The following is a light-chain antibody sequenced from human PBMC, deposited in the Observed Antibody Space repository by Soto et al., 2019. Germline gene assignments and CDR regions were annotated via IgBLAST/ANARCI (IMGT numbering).Light chain of an antibody. CDR2: ATY. J-gene: IGKJ4*01. CDR1: QSVSSN. CDR3: QHYNNWPLT. Sequence: IVRTQSPATLSVSPGERASLSCMASQSVSSNLAWYQQKPGQTPRLLIYATYTRATGIPARFSGSGSGTEFTLTISSLQSEDFAVYYCQHYNNWPLTVGRGTKVEIK. V-gene: IGKV3-15*01.